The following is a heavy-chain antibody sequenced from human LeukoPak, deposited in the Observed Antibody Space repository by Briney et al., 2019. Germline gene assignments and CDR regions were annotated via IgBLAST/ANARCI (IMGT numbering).Heavy chain of an antibody. V-gene: IGHV3-15*01. Sequence: GSLRLSCAASGFTFSNAWMSWVRQAPGKGLEWVGRIKSKTDGGTTDYAAPVKGRFTISRDDSKNTLYLQMNSLKTEDTAVYYCTTADGYSGYSTQKIYYYYGMDVWGQGTTVTVSS. CDR3: TTADGYSGYSTQKIYYYYGMDV. CDR1: GFTFSNAW. J-gene: IGHJ6*02. CDR2: IKSKTDGGTT. D-gene: IGHD5-12*01.